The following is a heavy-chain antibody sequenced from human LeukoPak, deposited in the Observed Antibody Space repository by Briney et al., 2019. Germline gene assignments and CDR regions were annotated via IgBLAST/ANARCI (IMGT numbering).Heavy chain of an antibody. CDR3: ARDLNGWNDY. V-gene: IGHV3-74*01. D-gene: IGHD6-19*01. CDR2: ISSDGSST. J-gene: IGHJ4*02. CDR1: GFTFSSYW. Sequence: GGSLRLSCAASGFTFSSYWMHWVRQVPGKGLVWVSRISSDGSSTSYADSVKGRFTISRDNAKNTLYLQMNSLRAEDTAVYYCARDLNGWNDYWGQGTLVTASS.